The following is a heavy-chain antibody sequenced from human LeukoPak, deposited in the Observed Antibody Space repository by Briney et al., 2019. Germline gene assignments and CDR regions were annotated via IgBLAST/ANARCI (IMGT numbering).Heavy chain of an antibody. Sequence: PGGSLRLSCAASGFTFSSYEMNWVRQGPGKGLEGVSYTSSSGSTIYYADSVKGRFTISRDNAKNSLYLQMNSLRADDTAIYYCAREYLLGPGNAFDIWGQGTMVTVSS. D-gene: IGHD3-16*01. CDR2: TSSSGSTI. CDR3: AREYLLGPGNAFDI. J-gene: IGHJ3*02. V-gene: IGHV3-48*03. CDR1: GFTFSSYE.